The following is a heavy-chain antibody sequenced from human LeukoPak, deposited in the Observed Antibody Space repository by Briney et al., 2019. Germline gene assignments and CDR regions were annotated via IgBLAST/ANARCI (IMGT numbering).Heavy chain of an antibody. CDR1: GGSISSYY. CDR2: INHSGST. J-gene: IGHJ4*02. Sequence: SETLSLTCTVSGGSISSYYWSWIRQPPGKGLEWIGEINHSGSTNYNPSLKSRVTISVDTSKNQFSLKLSSVTAADTAVYYCARGYGPGTPPLFDYWGQGTLVTVSS. V-gene: IGHV4-34*01. D-gene: IGHD3-10*01. CDR3: ARGYGPGTPPLFDY.